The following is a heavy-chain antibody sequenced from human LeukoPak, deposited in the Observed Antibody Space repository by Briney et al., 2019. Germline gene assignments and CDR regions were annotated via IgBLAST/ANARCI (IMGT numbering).Heavy chain of an antibody. J-gene: IGHJ3*02. D-gene: IGHD4-17*01. CDR3: ASPIMTTVTTSSNAFDI. Sequence: PSETLSLTCTVSGYSISSGYYWGWIRQPPGKGLEWIGSIYHSGSTYYNPSLKSRVTISVDTSKNQFSLKLSSVTAADTAVYYCASPIMTTVTTSSNAFDIWGQGTMATVSS. CDR2: IYHSGST. V-gene: IGHV4-38-2*02. CDR1: GYSISSGYY.